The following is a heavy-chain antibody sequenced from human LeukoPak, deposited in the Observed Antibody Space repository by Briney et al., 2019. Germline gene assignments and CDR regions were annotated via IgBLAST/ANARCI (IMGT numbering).Heavy chain of an antibody. CDR1: GFTFSSYG. D-gene: IGHD4-11*01. V-gene: IGHV3-30*18. J-gene: IGHJ4*02. CDR2: ISYDGNDK. CDR3: AKENFITTVTPLPVRD. Sequence: GGSLRLSCAAPGFTFSSYGMQWVRQPPGKGLGWVAVISYDGNDKYYADSVKGRFTISRDNSKNTLYLQMHSLRADDTAVFYCAKENFITTVTPLPVRDWGQGTLVTVSS.